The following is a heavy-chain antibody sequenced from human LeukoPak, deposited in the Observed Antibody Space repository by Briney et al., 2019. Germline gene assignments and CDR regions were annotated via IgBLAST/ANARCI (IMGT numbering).Heavy chain of an antibody. J-gene: IGHJ4*02. Sequence: GGSLRLSCAASGFFFSNNIMNWVRQAPGKGLEWVSVISADGGDIYYADSVNGRFTISRDNSKNTLHLQMDSLRAEDTAVYYCAKDPPHSDRSIYSDNSWGQGTLVTVSS. V-gene: IGHV3-23*01. CDR1: GFFFSNNI. CDR2: ISADGGDI. D-gene: IGHD3-22*01. CDR3: AKDPPHSDRSIYSDNS.